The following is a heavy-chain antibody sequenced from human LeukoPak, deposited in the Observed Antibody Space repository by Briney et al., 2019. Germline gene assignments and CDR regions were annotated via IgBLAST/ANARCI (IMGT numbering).Heavy chain of an antibody. CDR3: ARGRRDGYNLGY. D-gene: IGHD5-24*01. J-gene: IGHJ4*02. CDR2: IYSGGTT. Sequence: GGSLRLSCAASGFNVTTNYMSWVRQAPGKGLEWVSVIYSGGTTYYADSVNGRFTISRDISKNTLSLQMNSLRADDTAVYYCARGRRDGYNLGYWGQGTLVAVSS. CDR1: GFNVTTNY. V-gene: IGHV3-53*01.